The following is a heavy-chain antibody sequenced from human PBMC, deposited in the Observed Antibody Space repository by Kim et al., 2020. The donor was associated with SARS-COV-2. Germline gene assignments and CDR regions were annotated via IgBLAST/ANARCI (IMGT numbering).Heavy chain of an antibody. V-gene: IGHV3-53*01. Sequence: GGSLRLSCAASGFTVSSNYMSWVRQAPGKGLEWVSVIYSGGSTYYSDSVKGRFTISRDNSKNTLYLQMNSLRAADTAVYYCARGITNAYCSGGSCYSDYWGQGTLVTVSS. CDR2: IYSGGST. CDR1: GFTVSSNY. CDR3: ARGITNAYCSGGSCYSDY. D-gene: IGHD2-15*01. J-gene: IGHJ4*02.